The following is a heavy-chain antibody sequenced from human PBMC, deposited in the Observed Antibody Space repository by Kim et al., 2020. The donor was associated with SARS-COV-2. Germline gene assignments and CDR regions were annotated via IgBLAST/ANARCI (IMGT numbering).Heavy chain of an antibody. V-gene: IGHV4-39*01. CDR3: ARHKPGEFKGVGYVDY. CDR2: ISYSETT. J-gene: IGHJ4*02. D-gene: IGHD3-16*01. CDR1: GGSISSNYDY. Sequence: SETLSLTCTVSGGSISSNYDYWGWIRQPPGKGLEWIGSISYSETTYYNPSLKSRVTISVDASKNHLSLELSSVTAADTAVYNCARHKPGEFKGVGYVDYWGQGSLVTVSS.